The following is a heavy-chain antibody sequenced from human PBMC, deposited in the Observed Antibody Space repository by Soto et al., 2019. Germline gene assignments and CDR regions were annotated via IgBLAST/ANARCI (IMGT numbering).Heavy chain of an antibody. V-gene: IGHV4-30-4*01. Sequence: QVQLQESGPGLVKPSQTLSLTCTVSGGSISSGDYYWSWIRQPPGKGLEWIGYTYYSGSTYYNPSLKSRVTISVDTSKNQFSLKLSSVTAADTAVYYCARALAGYYYDSSGYYYFDYWGQGTLVTVSS. CDR3: ARALAGYYYDSSGYYYFDY. J-gene: IGHJ4*02. CDR1: GGSISSGDYY. D-gene: IGHD3-22*01. CDR2: TYYSGST.